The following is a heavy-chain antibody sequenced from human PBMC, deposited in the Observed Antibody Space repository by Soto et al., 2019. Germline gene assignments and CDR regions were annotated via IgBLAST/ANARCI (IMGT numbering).Heavy chain of an antibody. CDR3: AKXLDILTGYYSSPIDY. CDR2: ISGSGGST. V-gene: IGHV3-23*01. J-gene: IGHJ4*02. CDR1: GCTFSSYA. Sequence: PGGSLRLSCAACGCTFSSYAMSWVRQAPGKGLEWVSAISGSGGSTYYADSVKGRFTISRDNSKNTLYLQMNSLRAEDTAVYYCAKXLDILTGYYSSPIDYWGQGTLVTVSS. D-gene: IGHD3-9*01.